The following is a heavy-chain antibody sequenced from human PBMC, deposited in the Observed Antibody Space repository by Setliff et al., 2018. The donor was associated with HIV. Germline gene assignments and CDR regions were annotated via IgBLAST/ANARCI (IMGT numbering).Heavy chain of an antibody. J-gene: IGHJ4*02. D-gene: IGHD7-27*01. Sequence: GESLQISCKASGFDFTKYWIGWVRQMPGKGLEWMGIVYGGDSDTRYNPSFEGQVTMSADRSITTAYLQWSRLKASDTAMYYCATLTNFDHWGQGTLVTVSS. V-gene: IGHV5-51*01. CDR3: ATLTNFDH. CDR1: GFDFTKYW. CDR2: VYGGDSDT.